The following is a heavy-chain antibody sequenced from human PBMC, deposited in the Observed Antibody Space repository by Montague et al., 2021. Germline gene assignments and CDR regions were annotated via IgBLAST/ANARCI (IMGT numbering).Heavy chain of an antibody. CDR3: ARYEVASSRSSIDY. V-gene: IGHV3-7*01. D-gene: IGHD6-6*01. Sequence: SLRLSCAASGFTFSNYWMSWVRQAPGKGLEWVANIKQDGSEKHYVDSVKGRSTISRDNAKNSLYLQMNSLRAEDTAVYFCARYEVASSRSSIDYWGRGTLVTVSS. CDR2: IKQDGSEK. CDR1: GFTFSNYW. J-gene: IGHJ4*02.